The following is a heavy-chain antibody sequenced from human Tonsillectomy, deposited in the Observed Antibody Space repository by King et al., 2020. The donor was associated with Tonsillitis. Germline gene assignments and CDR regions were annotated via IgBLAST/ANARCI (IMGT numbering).Heavy chain of an antibody. CDR2: VYYNGNT. CDR1: GGSISRASDY. V-gene: IGHV4-39*01. D-gene: IGHD6-19*01. J-gene: IGHJ4*02. CDR3: SRSNVEVAGHFTY. Sequence: QLQESGPAVVKPSETLSLTCSVSGGSISRASDYWGWIRQPPGKGLEWIGSVYYNGNTHYHPSLKSRVTISGDKFKNQFSLQLSSVTAADTGVYYCSRSNVEVAGHFTYWGQGILVTVSS.